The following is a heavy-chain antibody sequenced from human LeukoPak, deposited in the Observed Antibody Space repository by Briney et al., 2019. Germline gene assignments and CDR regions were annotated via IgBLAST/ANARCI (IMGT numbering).Heavy chain of an antibody. CDR3: ARETVAGWFDY. V-gene: IGHV3-30-3*01. CDR1: GFTFSTYN. CDR2: MSYDGSNK. J-gene: IGHJ4*02. Sequence: PGGSLRLSCAASGFTFSTYNIHWVRQAPGKGLEWVAVMSYDGSNKFYADSVKGRFTISRDNSKNTLYLQMNSLRAEDTAVYYCARETVAGWFDYWGQGTLVTVTS. D-gene: IGHD6-19*01.